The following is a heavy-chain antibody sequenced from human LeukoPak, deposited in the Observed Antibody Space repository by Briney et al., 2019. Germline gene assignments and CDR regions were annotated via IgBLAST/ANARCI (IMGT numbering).Heavy chain of an antibody. J-gene: IGHJ4*02. CDR2: ISSSSSYI. CDR1: GFTFSSYS. CDR3: ARDLSSYYDFWSGYYTQEDHFDY. Sequence: HPGGSLRLSCAASGFTFSSYSMNWVRQAPGKGLEWVSSISSSSSYIYYADSVKGRFTIFRDNAKNSLYLQMNSLRAEDTAVYYCARDLSSYYDFWSGYYTQEDHFDYWGQGTLVTVSS. D-gene: IGHD3-3*01. V-gene: IGHV3-21*01.